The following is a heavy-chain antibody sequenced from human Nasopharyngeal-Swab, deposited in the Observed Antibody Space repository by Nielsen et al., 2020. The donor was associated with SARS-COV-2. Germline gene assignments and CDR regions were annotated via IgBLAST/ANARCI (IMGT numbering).Heavy chain of an antibody. CDR2: ISPYNGNR. CDR1: GYTFTNYD. V-gene: IGHV1-18*01. Sequence: ASVKVSCKASGYTFTNYDISWVRQAPGQGLEWMGWISPYNGNRNYAQKLQGRVTMTTDTSTSTAYMELRSLRFEDTAVYYCARGGIYCSSTSCYPFDHWGQGTLVTVSS. J-gene: IGHJ4*02. D-gene: IGHD2-2*01. CDR3: ARGGIYCSSTSCYPFDH.